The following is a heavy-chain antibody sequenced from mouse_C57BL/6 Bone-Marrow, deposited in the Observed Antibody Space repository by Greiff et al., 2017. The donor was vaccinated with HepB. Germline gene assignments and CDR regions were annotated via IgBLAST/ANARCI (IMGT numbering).Heavy chain of an antibody. J-gene: IGHJ4*01. Sequence: EVQLVESGGGLVQPGGSLKLSCAASGFTFSDYYMYWVRQTPEKRLEWVAYISNGGGSTYYPDTVKGRFTISRDNAKNTLYLQMSRLKSEDTAMYYCARHPYYGIAMDYWGQGTSVTVSS. CDR3: ARHPYYGIAMDY. CDR2: ISNGGGST. D-gene: IGHD1-1*01. CDR1: GFTFSDYY. V-gene: IGHV5-12*01.